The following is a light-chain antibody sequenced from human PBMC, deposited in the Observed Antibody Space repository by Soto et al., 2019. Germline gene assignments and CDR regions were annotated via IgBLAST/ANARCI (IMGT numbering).Light chain of an antibody. J-gene: IGKJ2*01. Sequence: DIVMTQSPDSLAVSLGERATINCKSSQSVLYSSNNNNYLAWYQQKPGRPPKLLIYWASTRESGVPDRFSGSGSGTDFTLTISSLQAEDVAVYYCQQYYSTPHTFGQGTKLEIK. CDR3: QQYYSTPHT. CDR2: WAS. V-gene: IGKV4-1*01. CDR1: QSVLYSSNNNNY.